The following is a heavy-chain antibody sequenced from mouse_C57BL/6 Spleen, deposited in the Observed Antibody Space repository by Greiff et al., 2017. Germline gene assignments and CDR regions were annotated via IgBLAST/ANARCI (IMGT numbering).Heavy chain of an antibody. Sequence: QVQLQQPGAELVLPGASVKLSCKASGYTFTSYWMHWVKQRPGQGLEWIGEIDPSDSYTNYNQKFKGKSTLTVDNSSSTAYMQLSSLAAEDSAFYDCSIGFITTVEPHYDYWGQGTTLTVSS. D-gene: IGHD1-1*01. V-gene: IGHV1-69*01. CDR2: IDPSDSYT. J-gene: IGHJ2*01. CDR1: GYTFTSYW. CDR3: SIGFITTVEPHYDY.